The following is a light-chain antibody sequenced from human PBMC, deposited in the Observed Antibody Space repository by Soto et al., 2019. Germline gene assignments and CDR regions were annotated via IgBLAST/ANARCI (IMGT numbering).Light chain of an antibody. CDR3: PQSYTTPRP. V-gene: IGKV1-39*01. CDR1: HNIERW. J-gene: IGKJ1*01. Sequence: IQMAQSPSTLSASGGDRVSITCRASHNIERWMAWHQQQPGNAPSVLIFDASTLHSGVPSRFRGSRSGPAFTLTIRSMQPEDFATYYRPQSYTTPRPFAQGTNV. CDR2: DAS.